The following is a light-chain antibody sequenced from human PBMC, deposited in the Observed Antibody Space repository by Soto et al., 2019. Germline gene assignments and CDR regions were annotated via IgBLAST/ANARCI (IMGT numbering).Light chain of an antibody. V-gene: IGLV2-14*01. J-gene: IGLJ2*01. CDR2: EVR. CDR1: MRDVGDYNL. CDR3: SSYTSQSSLI. Sequence: QSALTQPASVSGSPGQSIPISCAGTMRDVGDYNLVSWYQQHPGRATQLIIYEVRNRPSGISFRFSGSKSGNTASLTISGLQAEDEEDYYCSSYTSQSSLIFGGGTKVTVL.